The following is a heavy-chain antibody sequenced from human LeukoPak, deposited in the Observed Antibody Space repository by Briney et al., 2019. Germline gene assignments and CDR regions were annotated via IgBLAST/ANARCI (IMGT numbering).Heavy chain of an antibody. Sequence: SETLSHTCTVSGGSIRSYYWSWIRQPPGKGLEWIGNIYYNGSTNYNPSLKSRGTISVDTSKNQFSLKLISVTAADTAVYYCARDLGFDSSGWYDHYGMDVWGQGTTVTVSS. CDR2: IYYNGST. CDR1: GGSIRSYY. D-gene: IGHD6-19*01. J-gene: IGHJ6*02. CDR3: ARDLGFDSSGWYDHYGMDV. V-gene: IGHV4-59*01.